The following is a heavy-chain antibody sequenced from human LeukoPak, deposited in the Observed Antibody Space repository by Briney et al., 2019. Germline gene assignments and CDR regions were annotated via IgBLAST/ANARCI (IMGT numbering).Heavy chain of an antibody. CDR1: GFTFSSDW. V-gene: IGHV3-7*01. J-gene: IGHJ4*02. CDR2: KKQDGSEK. D-gene: IGHD3-3*01. CDR3: ARQFEIWGGYADY. Sequence: GGSLRLSCAASGFTFSSDWMRWVRQAPGKGLEWVADKKQDGSEKYYVDSVKGRFTISRDNAKNSLYVQMDSLRAGDEAGYYCARQFEIWGGYADYWGQGTLVTVSS.